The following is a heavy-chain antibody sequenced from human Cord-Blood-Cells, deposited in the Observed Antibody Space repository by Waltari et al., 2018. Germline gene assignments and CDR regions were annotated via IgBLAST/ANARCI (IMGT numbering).Heavy chain of an antibody. CDR1: GGTFSSYA. J-gene: IGHJ4*02. D-gene: IGHD1-26*01. CDR2: IIPIFGTA. CDR3: ARDKGRKVGAPDYFDY. V-gene: IGHV1-69*12. Sequence: QVQLVQSGAEVKKPGSSVKVSCTASGGTFSSYAISWVRQAPGQGLEWMGGIIPIFGTANYAQKFQGRVTITADESTSTAYMELSSLRSEDTAVYYCARDKGRKVGAPDYFDYWGQGTLVTVSS.